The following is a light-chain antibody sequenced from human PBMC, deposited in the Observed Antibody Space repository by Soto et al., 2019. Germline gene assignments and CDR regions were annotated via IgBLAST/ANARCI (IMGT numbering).Light chain of an antibody. CDR2: DVN. CDR3: ASFTRSVTVV. CDR1: SSDVGGYNY. J-gene: IGLJ2*01. V-gene: IGLV2-14*03. Sequence: QSVLTQPASVSGSPGQSITISCAGTSSDVGGYNYVSWYQQHPGKVPRLIISDVNKRPSGVSDRFSGSKSGNTASLTISGLQAEDEADYYCASFTRSVTVVFGGGTKQTVL.